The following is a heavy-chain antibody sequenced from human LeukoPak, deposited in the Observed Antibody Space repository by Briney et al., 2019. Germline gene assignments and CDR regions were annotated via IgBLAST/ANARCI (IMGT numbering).Heavy chain of an antibody. Sequence: SETLSLTCTVSGGSISSSSYYWGWIRQPPGKGLEWIGSIYYSGSTYYNPSLKSRVTISVDTSKNQFSLKLSSVTAADTAVYYCARDGRIAAGPFDYWGQGTLVTVSS. J-gene: IGHJ4*02. CDR1: GGSISSSSYY. V-gene: IGHV4-39*07. CDR2: IYYSGST. CDR3: ARDGRIAAGPFDY. D-gene: IGHD6-13*01.